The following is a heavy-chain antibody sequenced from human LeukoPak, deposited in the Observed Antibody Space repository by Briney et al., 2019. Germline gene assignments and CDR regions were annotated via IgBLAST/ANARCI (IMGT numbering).Heavy chain of an antibody. Sequence: PSETLSLTCTVSGGSISSGGYYWSRIRQHPGKGLEWIGYIYYSGSTYYNPSLKSRVTISVDTSKNQFSLKLSSVTAADTAVYYCASLTDIVVVPAAKGAFDIWGQGTMVTVSS. J-gene: IGHJ3*02. CDR1: GGSISSGGYY. D-gene: IGHD2-2*01. CDR2: IYYSGST. CDR3: ASLTDIVVVPAAKGAFDI. V-gene: IGHV4-31*03.